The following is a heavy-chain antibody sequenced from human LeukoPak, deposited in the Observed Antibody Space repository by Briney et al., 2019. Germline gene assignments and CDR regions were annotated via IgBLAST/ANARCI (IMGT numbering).Heavy chain of an antibody. Sequence: SVKVSCKASGGTFSSYAISWVRQAPGQGLEWMGRIIPILGIANYAQKFQGRVTITADKSTSTVYMELSSLRSEDTAVYYCARDLVYNWNPYYFDYWGQGTLVTVSS. CDR2: IIPILGIA. D-gene: IGHD1-20*01. J-gene: IGHJ4*02. CDR1: GGTFSSYA. CDR3: ARDLVYNWNPYYFDY. V-gene: IGHV1-69*04.